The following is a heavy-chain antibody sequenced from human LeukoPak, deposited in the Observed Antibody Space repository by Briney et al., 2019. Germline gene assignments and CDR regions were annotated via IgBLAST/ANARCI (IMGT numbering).Heavy chain of an antibody. CDR2: IYPGDSDT. CDR3: ARQASPHGSWFDP. V-gene: IGHV5-51*01. CDR1: GYSFTSYW. J-gene: IGHJ5*02. D-gene: IGHD2-15*01. Sequence: GESLKISCKGSGYSFTSYWIGWVRQLPGKGLEWMGIIYPGDSDTRYSPSSQGQVTISADKSISTAYLQWSSLKATDTAMYYCARQASPHGSWFDPWGQGTLVTVSS.